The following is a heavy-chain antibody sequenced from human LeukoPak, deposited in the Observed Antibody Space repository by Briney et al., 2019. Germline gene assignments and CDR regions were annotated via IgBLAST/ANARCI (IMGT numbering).Heavy chain of an antibody. V-gene: IGHV4-39*01. Sequence: SETLSLTCTVSGGSISSTSHYWGWVRQPPGKGLEWIGNIYYSGSTYYSPSLKSRVTLSVDTSKNQFSLKLSSVTAADTAVYYCARHEGYSYDYWGQGTLVTVSS. CDR3: ARHEGYSYDY. CDR2: IYYSGST. CDR1: GGSISSTSHY. J-gene: IGHJ4*02.